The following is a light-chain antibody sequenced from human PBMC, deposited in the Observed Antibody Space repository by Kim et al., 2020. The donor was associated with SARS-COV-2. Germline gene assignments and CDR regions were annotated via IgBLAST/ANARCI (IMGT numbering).Light chain of an antibody. V-gene: IGLV1-40*01. Sequence: QRVTISCTGSSSNIGAGYVVHWYQHHPGTAPKLLIYGNSNRPSGVPDRFSGSKSGTSASLAITGLQAENEAVYYCQSYDSSLSGVVFGGGTQLTVL. J-gene: IGLJ2*01. CDR3: QSYDSSLSGVV. CDR1: SSNIGAGYV. CDR2: GNS.